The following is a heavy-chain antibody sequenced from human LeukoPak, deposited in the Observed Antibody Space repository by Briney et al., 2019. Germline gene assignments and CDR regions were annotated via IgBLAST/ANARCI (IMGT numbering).Heavy chain of an antibody. CDR1: GYIFTNYY. CDR2: IDPSGGST. V-gene: IGHV1-46*01. CDR3: ARDHGSAYYRAPRH. D-gene: IGHD3-10*01. J-gene: IGHJ4*02. Sequence: ASVKVSCKASGYIFTNYYMHWVRQAPGQGLEWMGTIDPSGGSTTYAQKFQGRVTMTRDTSTSTVYMELSSLRSEDTAVYYCARDHGSAYYRAPRHWGQGTLVTVSS.